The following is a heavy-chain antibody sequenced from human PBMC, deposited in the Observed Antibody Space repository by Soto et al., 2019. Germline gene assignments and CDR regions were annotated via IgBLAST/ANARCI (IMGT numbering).Heavy chain of an antibody. D-gene: IGHD2-15*01. V-gene: IGHV1-69*01. Sequence: QVQLVQSGAEVQKPGSSVKVSCKASGGTFSSYAISWVRQAPGQGLEWMGGIIPIFGTANYAQKFQGRVTITADESTSTAYMELSSLRSEDTAVYYCAREQGYCSGGSCYSSDYWGQGTLVTVSS. CDR1: GGTFSSYA. CDR3: AREQGYCSGGSCYSSDY. J-gene: IGHJ4*02. CDR2: IIPIFGTA.